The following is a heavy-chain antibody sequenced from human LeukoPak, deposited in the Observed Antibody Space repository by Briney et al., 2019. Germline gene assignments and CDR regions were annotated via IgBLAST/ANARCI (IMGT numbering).Heavy chain of an antibody. D-gene: IGHD3-22*01. CDR1: GYTFTSNY. Sequence: ASVKVSCKASGYTFTSNYIHWVRQAPGQGLEWMGIINPSGGSTSYAQKFQGRVTMTRDTSTSTVYMELSNLRSEDTAVYYCARDRYYDSSGYSNFDYWGQGTLVTVSS. J-gene: IGHJ4*02. CDR3: ARDRYYDSSGYSNFDY. CDR2: INPSGGST. V-gene: IGHV1-46*01.